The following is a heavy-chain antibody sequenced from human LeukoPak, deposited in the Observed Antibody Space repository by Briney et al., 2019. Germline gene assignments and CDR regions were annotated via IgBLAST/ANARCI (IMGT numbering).Heavy chain of an antibody. Sequence: GGSLRLSCAASGFTVSSNYMYWVRQAPGKGLEWGSVIYSGGSAYYADSVKGRFTISRDNSKNTLYLQMNSLRAEDTALYYCARSGSYPTYYFDYWGQGTLVTVSS. J-gene: IGHJ4*02. D-gene: IGHD1-26*01. CDR3: ARSGSYPTYYFDY. CDR2: IYSGGSA. CDR1: GFTVSSNY. V-gene: IGHV3-53*01.